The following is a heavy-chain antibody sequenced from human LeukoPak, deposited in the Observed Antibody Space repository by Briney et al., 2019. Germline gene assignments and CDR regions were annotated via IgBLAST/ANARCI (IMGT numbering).Heavy chain of an antibody. Sequence: SETLSLTCTVSGGSISSGGYYWTWIRQHPGKGLEWIGYISNSGSTHFHPSLKSRVTISVDTSKNHFSLKLSSVTAADTAVYYCARVSYVFDIWGQGTMVTVSS. CDR1: GGSISSGGYY. CDR2: ISNSGST. V-gene: IGHV4-31*03. J-gene: IGHJ3*02. CDR3: ARVSYVFDI.